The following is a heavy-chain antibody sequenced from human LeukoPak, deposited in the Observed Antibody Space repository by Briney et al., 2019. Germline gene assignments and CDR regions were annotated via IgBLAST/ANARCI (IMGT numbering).Heavy chain of an antibody. Sequence: GESLRLSCVASGFTFSTDFMHWIRQAPGEGLMYVSQISGDETYTNYADSVKGRFTISRDNAKSTLYLQMNSLRAEDTAVYYCVREDNAFNIWGQGTLVTVSS. V-gene: IGHV3-74*01. CDR2: ISGDETYT. CDR1: GFTFSTDF. J-gene: IGHJ3*02. CDR3: VREDNAFNI.